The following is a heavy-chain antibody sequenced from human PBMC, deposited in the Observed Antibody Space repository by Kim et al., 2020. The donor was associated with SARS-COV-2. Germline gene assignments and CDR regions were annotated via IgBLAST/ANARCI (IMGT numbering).Heavy chain of an antibody. CDR2: IIPILGIA. CDR3: ARGESSGYDGFDY. D-gene: IGHD5-12*01. J-gene: IGHJ4*02. Sequence: SVKVSCKASGVTFSSYAISWVRQAPGQGLEWMGRIIPILGIANYAQKFQGRVTITADKSTSTAYMELSSLRSEDTAVYYCARGESSGYDGFDYWGQGTLVTVSS. V-gene: IGHV1-69*04. CDR1: GVTFSSYA.